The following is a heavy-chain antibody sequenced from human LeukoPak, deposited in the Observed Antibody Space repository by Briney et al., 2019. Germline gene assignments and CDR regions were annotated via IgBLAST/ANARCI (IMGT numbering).Heavy chain of an antibody. Sequence: GGSLRLSCVASGFTFSSYAMSWVRQAPGKGLEWVSAISGSGGGTYYADSVKGRFTISRDNSKNTVNLQMNSLRAEDTAIYYCAKVTTVVVVTGSLIDHWGQGTLVTVSS. J-gene: IGHJ4*02. V-gene: IGHV3-23*01. CDR2: ISGSGGGT. D-gene: IGHD4-23*01. CDR3: AKVTTVVVVTGSLIDH. CDR1: GFTFSSYA.